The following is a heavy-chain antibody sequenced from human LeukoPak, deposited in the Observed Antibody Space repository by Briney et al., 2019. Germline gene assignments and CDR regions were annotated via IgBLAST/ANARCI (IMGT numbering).Heavy chain of an antibody. D-gene: IGHD3-3*01. V-gene: IGHV3-33*01. Sequence: GVSLRLYCAASGFTFSSYGMHWVRQAPGKGLEWVAVIWYDGSNKYYADSVKGLFTISRDNSKNALYLQMNSLRDEDTAVYYCARDGAYYDFWSGYFLTNYYYYYMDVWGKGTTVTVSS. J-gene: IGHJ6*03. CDR2: IWYDGSNK. CDR3: ARDGAYYDFWSGYFLTNYYYYYMDV. CDR1: GFTFSSYG.